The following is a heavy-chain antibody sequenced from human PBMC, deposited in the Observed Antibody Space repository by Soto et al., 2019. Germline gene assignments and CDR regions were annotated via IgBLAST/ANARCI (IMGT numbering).Heavy chain of an antibody. V-gene: IGHV1-8*01. CDR1: GYTFTSYD. D-gene: IGHD1-26*01. Sequence: GASVKVSCKASGYTFTSYDINWVRQATGQGLEWMGWMNPNSGNTGYAQKFQGGVTMTRNTSISTAYMELSSLRSEDTAVYYCARGLSGMTFGGYYYYYYYGMDVWGQGTTVTVSS. CDR2: MNPNSGNT. J-gene: IGHJ6*02. CDR3: ARGLSGMTFGGYYYYYYYGMDV.